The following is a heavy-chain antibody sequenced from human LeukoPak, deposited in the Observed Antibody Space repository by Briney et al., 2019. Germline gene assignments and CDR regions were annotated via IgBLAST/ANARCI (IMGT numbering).Heavy chain of an antibody. Sequence: GETLKISCKGSGYSFSSYWIGWVRQMPGKGLEWMGIIYPGDSDTRYSPSFQGQVTVSADKSISTAYLQWSSLKASDTGMYYCARRSGVWGDYWGQGTLVTVSS. J-gene: IGHJ4*02. V-gene: IGHV5-51*01. CDR1: GYSFSSYW. CDR2: IYPGDSDT. D-gene: IGHD3-10*01. CDR3: ARRSGVWGDY.